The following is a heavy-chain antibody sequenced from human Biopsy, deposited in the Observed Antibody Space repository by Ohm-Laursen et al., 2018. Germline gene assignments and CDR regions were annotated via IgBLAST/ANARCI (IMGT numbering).Heavy chain of an antibody. CDR1: GGTFSNYA. Sequence: ASVKASCKASGGTFSNYAISWVRQAPGEGLEWMGGIIAVSGLVNYAPKFQGRVSITADKSTTTAYMELSNLKSEDMAVYYCATPFQYYDSWGGYPPFDHWGQGTLVTVSS. D-gene: IGHD3-3*01. V-gene: IGHV1-69*10. J-gene: IGHJ4*02. CDR2: IIAVSGLV. CDR3: ATPFQYYDSWGGYPPFDH.